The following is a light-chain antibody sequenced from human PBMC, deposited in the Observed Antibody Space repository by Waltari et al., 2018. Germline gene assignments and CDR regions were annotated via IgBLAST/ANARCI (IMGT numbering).Light chain of an antibody. CDR1: QNVGTS. Sequence: IVVTQSPATLSVSPGERVTLSCRASQNVGTSLAWYQQKTGQTPRLLIFGAYSRASGGPARFSGSGSGTDFTLAISSLQSEDFAVYYCQQYEDWPRHSFGGGTKVQIE. V-gene: IGKV3-15*01. CDR3: QQYEDWPRHS. J-gene: IGKJ4*01. CDR2: GAY.